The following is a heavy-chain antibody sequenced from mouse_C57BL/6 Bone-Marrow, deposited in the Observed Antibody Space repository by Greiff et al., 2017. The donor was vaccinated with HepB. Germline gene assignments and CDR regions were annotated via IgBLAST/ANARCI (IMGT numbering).Heavy chain of an antibody. J-gene: IGHJ1*03. CDR3: ARRIYYYGSSHSSYWYFDV. CDR1: GFSLSTFGMG. V-gene: IGHV8-8*01. CDR2: IWWDDDK. Sequence: QVTLKVSGPGILQPSQTLSLTCSFSGFSLSTFGMGVGWIRQPSGKGLEWLAHIWWDDDKYYNPALKSRLTISKDTSKNQVFLKIANVDTADTATYYCARRIYYYGSSHSSYWYFDVWGTGTTVTVSS. D-gene: IGHD1-1*01.